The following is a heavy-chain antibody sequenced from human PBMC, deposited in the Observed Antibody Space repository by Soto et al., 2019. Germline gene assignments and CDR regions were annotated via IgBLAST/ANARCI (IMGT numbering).Heavy chain of an antibody. D-gene: IGHD5-18*01. V-gene: IGHV4-34*01. CDR2: INDNGHT. Sequence: KTSETLSLTCAVTGGSFDHHSASWIRQPPGKGLEWIGEINDNGHTSQSPSLKSRVTIYLNTYNTQFFLKLTSLTAADTAVYYCVRGPGSTYDQWGLGTLVTVSS. CDR1: GGSFDHHS. CDR3: VRGPGSTYDQ. J-gene: IGHJ4*01.